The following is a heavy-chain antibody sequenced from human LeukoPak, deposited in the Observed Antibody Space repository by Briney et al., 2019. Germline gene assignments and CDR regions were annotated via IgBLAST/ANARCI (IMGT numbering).Heavy chain of an antibody. D-gene: IGHD2-15*01. Sequence: PGGSLRLSCAASEFTVSRDWMSWVRQAPGKGREWVANIKQEGREKYYVDSVKGRFTISRDNAKNSLYLQMNSLRAEDTAVYYCARIPWAAGNPFDYWGQGTLVTVS. CDR2: IKQEGREK. V-gene: IGHV3-7*01. CDR3: ARIPWAAGNPFDY. CDR1: EFTVSRDW. J-gene: IGHJ4*02.